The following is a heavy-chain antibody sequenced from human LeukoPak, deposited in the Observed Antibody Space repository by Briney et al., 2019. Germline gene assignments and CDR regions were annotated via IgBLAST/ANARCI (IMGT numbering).Heavy chain of an antibody. D-gene: IGHD1-1*01. V-gene: IGHV1-69*13. CDR3: ARDTCSIATGTTFACS. CDR1: GGTFSSYA. CDR2: IIPIFGTA. Sequence: GASVKVSCKASGGTFSSYAISWVRQAPGQGLEWMGGIIPIFGTANYAQKFQGRVTITADESTSTAYMELSSLRSEDTAVYYCARDTCSIATGTTFACSWGQGTLVTVSS. J-gene: IGHJ5*02.